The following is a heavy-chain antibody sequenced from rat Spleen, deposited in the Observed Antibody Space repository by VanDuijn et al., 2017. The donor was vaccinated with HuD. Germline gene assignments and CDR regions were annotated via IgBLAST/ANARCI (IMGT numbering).Heavy chain of an antibody. CDR1: GFTFSDYY. Sequence: EVQLVESDGGLVQPRRSLKLSCAASGFTFSDYYMAWVRQAPTKGLEWVATISYDGSSTYYRDSVKGRFTISRDNAKSTLYLQMDSLRSEDTATYYCARPHYYFDYWGQGVMVTVSS. V-gene: IGHV5-29*01. J-gene: IGHJ2*01. CDR3: ARPHYYFDY. CDR2: ISYDGSST.